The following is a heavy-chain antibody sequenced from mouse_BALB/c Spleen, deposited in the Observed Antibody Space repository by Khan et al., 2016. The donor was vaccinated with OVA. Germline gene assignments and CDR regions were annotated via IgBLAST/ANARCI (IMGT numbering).Heavy chain of an antibody. CDR1: GFSLTSYG. V-gene: IGHV2-5-1*01. Sequence: VQLQESGPSLVQPSQSLSITCTVSGFSLTSYGVHWVRQSPGKGLEWLGVIWRGGSTDYNAAFMSRLSITKDNSKSQVFFKMNSLQADDTAIYYCAKNEYGNYCRFAYWGQGTLVTVSA. CDR2: IWRGGST. J-gene: IGHJ3*01. CDR3: AKNEYGNYCRFAY. D-gene: IGHD2-10*02.